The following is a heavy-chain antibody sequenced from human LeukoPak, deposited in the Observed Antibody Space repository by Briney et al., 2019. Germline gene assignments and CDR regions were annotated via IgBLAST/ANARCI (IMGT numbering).Heavy chain of an antibody. CDR1: GYTFTIYG. Sequence: ASVKVSCKASGYTFTIYGISWVRHAPGQGPEWMGWISGYNGNTNYAQKLQRRITMTTHTSTSTPYMELRSRRSDDTAVYYCARQTGDRDYYYYGMDVWGQGTTVTVSS. CDR3: ARQTGDRDYYYYGMDV. CDR2: ISGYNGNT. J-gene: IGHJ6*02. D-gene: IGHD7-27*01. V-gene: IGHV1-18*01.